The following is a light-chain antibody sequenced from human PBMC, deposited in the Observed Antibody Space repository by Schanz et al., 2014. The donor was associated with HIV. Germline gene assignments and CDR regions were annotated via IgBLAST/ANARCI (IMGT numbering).Light chain of an antibody. Sequence: AIQMTQSPSSLSASVGGRVTITCRASQDIRYDLGWYQQKPGKAPKLLIYAASSLQSGVPSRFSGSGSGTDFTLIISSLQPEDFGSYYCQETYTTPSIAFGQGTRLEIK. V-gene: IGKV1-6*01. CDR2: AAS. J-gene: IGKJ5*01. CDR1: QDIRYD. CDR3: QETYTTPSIA.